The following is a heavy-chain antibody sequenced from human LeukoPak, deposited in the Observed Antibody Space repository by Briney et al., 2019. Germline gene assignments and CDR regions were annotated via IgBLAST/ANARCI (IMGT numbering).Heavy chain of an antibody. Sequence: KPSETLSLTCAVYGESLSKYYWTWIRQSPGKGLEWIGEINHRGSTNLNPSLKSRVTLSVDTSKHQFSLKLTSMTAADAAVYYCASSVGSTDYWGQGTLVTVPS. CDR3: ASSVGSTDY. V-gene: IGHV4-34*01. D-gene: IGHD1-26*01. CDR1: GESLSKYY. J-gene: IGHJ4*02. CDR2: INHRGST.